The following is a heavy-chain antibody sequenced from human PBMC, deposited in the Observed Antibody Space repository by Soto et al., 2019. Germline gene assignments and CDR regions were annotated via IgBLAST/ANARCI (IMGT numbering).Heavy chain of an antibody. CDR3: ARDRRSTRRYSSRWYPLDY. CDR1: EFTFSSYS. J-gene: IGHJ4*02. D-gene: IGHD6-13*01. Sequence: EVQLVESGGGLVKPGGSLRLSCAASEFTFSSYSMNWVRQAPGKGLEWVSSISSSSSYIYYADSVKGRFTISRDNAKNSLHLQMNRLRAEDTAVYYCARDRRSTRRYSSRWYPLDYWAQGTLVTVSS. V-gene: IGHV3-21*01. CDR2: ISSSSSYI.